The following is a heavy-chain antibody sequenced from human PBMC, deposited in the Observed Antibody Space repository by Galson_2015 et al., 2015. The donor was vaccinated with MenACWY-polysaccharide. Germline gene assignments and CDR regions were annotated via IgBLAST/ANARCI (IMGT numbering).Heavy chain of an antibody. D-gene: IGHD6-13*01. V-gene: IGHV1-69*13. J-gene: IGHJ6*03. CDR2: IIPFLGTT. CDR3: GRVRQQLGPSTFTFYYYMDV. CDR1: GGTFSSYA. Sequence: SVKVSCKASGGTFSSYAFVWVRQAPGQGLEWMGRIIPFLGTTNYTQKLQGRVTITADESTRTIYMELSSLMSEDTAVYYCGRVRQQLGPSTFTFYYYMDVWGKGTAVTVSS.